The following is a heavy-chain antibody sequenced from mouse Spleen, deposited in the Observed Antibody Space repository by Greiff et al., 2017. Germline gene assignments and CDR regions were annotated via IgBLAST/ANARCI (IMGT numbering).Heavy chain of an antibody. J-gene: IGHJ1*01. Sequence: DVMLVESGGGLVQPGGSLSLSCAASGFTFTDYYMSWVRQPPGKALEWLGFIRNKANGYTTEYSASVKGRFTISRDNSQSILYLQMNALRAEDSATYYCARYEGWYFDVWGAGTTVTVSS. V-gene: IGHV7-3*01. CDR1: GFTFTDYY. CDR3: ARYEGWYFDV. CDR2: IRNKANGYTT.